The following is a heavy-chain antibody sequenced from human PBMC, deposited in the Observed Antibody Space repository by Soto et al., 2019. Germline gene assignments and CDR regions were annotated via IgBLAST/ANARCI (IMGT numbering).Heavy chain of an antibody. CDR1: DGSISITDPY. D-gene: IGHD3-22*01. CDR2: IHYSGTT. J-gene: IGHJ5*01. CDR3: ARDYYDNGNWFDS. Sequence: QLQMQESGPGLVQPSETLSPTCSVADGSISITDPYWNWIRQPPGKGLEWIGSIHYSGTTYYTTSLKSRVTIFVDTSKNQFSLKLSSVTAADTAVYFCARDYYDNGNWFDSWGQGTQVTVSS. V-gene: IGHV4-39*02.